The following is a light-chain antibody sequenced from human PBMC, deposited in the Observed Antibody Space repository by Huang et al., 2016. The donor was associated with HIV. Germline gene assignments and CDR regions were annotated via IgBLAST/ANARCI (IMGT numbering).Light chain of an antibody. CDR1: QSVSTY. J-gene: IGKJ1*01. CDR2: AVT. V-gene: IGKV1-39*01. Sequence: DIQMTQSPSSLSASVGDRVTITCRASQSVSTYLNWYRQQPGKAPDILIHAVTKLQSGVPSRFSGSGSGTDFTLTITNLQAEDIAVYFCQQSYGTPWTFGQGTKVEIK. CDR3: QQSYGTPWT.